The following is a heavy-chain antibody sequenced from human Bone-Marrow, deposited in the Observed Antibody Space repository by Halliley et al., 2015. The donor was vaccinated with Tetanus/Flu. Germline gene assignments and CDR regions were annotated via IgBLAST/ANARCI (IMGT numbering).Heavy chain of an antibody. V-gene: IGHV3-33*01. D-gene: IGHD3-10*01. CDR2: IWSDGTDK. CDR1: GFSFSDYS. Sequence: SGFSFSDYSMHWVRQAPGKGLEWVALIWSDGTDKHYIDSVKGRFTISRDDSKNTLFLQMNSLRAEDTGAYYCGREIFKTIWYPADYWGQGTLVSVST. CDR3: GREIFKTIWYPADY. J-gene: IGHJ4*02.